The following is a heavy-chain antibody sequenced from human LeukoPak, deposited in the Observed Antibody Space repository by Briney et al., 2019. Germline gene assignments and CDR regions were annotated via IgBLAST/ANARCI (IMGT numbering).Heavy chain of an antibody. CDR3: AKHYYDSSGYTVYFDY. V-gene: IGHV3-23*01. D-gene: IGHD3-22*01. CDR1: GFTFSSYA. J-gene: IGHJ4*02. CDR2: ISGSGGST. Sequence: GGSLRLSCAASGFTFSSYAMSWVRQAPGKGLEWVSAISGSGGSTYYADSVKGRFTISRDNSKSTLYLQMNSLRAEDTAVYYCAKHYYDSSGYTVYFDYWGQGTLVTVSS.